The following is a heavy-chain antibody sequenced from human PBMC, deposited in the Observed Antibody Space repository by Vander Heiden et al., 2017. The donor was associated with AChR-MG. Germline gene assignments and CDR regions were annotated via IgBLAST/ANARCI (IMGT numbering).Heavy chain of an antibody. V-gene: IGHV4-61*02. CDR3: ARSDAFDI. CDR1: GGSIRSGSYY. J-gene: IGHJ3*02. Sequence: QVQLQESGPGLVKPSQTLSLTCTVSGGSIRSGSYYWSWIRKPAGKGLEWIGRIHTRGSTNYNPSLKSRVTISVDTSKSQFSVNVSSVTAADTALYYCARSDAFDIWGQGTMVTVSS. CDR2: IHTRGST.